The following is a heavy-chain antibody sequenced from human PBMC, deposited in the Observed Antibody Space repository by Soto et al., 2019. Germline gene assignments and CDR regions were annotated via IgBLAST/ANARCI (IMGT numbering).Heavy chain of an antibody. V-gene: IGHV4-34*01. J-gene: IGHJ3*02. CDR1: GGFVSSGSYY. Sequence: QVQLQQWGAGLLKPSETLSLTCAVYGGFVSSGSYYWSWIRQPPGKGLEWIGEMSHSGGTHFNPSLNSRFTIWVDTSKNQFSLKMSSVTAADTALYYCARVERGTATTVVDAFDIWGPGTMVTVSS. CDR2: MSHSGGT. CDR3: ARVERGTATTVVDAFDI. D-gene: IGHD1-1*01.